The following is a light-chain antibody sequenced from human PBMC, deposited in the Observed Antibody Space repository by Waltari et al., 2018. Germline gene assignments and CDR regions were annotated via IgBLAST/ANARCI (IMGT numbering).Light chain of an antibody. Sequence: QSGLAQPAPASGSPGQSITLTCTGTSSEVGQYTLVSSYQQRPGKAPRLLIYEVTKRAPGTSDRFSASKSGNTASLSISGLQAQEDEADYYCCSYVGLGTYVFGTGTKVTV. V-gene: IGLV2-23*02. J-gene: IGLJ1*01. CDR1: SSEVGQYTL. CDR3: CSYVGLGTYV. CDR2: EVT.